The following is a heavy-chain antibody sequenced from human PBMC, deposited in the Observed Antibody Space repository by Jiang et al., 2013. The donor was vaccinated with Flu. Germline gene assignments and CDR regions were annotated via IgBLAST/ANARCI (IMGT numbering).Heavy chain of an antibody. J-gene: IGHJ5*02. D-gene: IGHD3-10*01. CDR1: GGSISSYY. CDR2: IHYSGST. Sequence: GSGLVKPSETLSLTCSVSGGSISSYYWSWIRQPPGKGLEWIGYIHYSGSTNYNPSLNSRVTISLDTSKNQFSLNLIFVTAADTAVYYCARVDNAGSRRWFDPWGQGNPGHRLL. V-gene: IGHV4-59*01. CDR3: ARVDNAGSRRWFDP.